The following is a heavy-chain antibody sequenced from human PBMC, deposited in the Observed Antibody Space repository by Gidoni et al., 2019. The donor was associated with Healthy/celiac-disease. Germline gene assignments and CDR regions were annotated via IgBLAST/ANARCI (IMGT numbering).Heavy chain of an antibody. CDR3: ARVLRFLEWLPSSGWFDP. CDR2: IIPIFGTA. D-gene: IGHD3-3*01. CDR1: GGTFSSYA. J-gene: IGHJ5*02. Sequence: QVQLVQSGAEVKKPGSSVTVSCKASGGTFSSYAISWVRQAPGQGLEWMGGIIPIFGTANYAQKFQGRVTITADESTSTAYMELSSLRSEDTAVYYCARVLRFLEWLPSSGWFDPWGQGTLVTVSS. V-gene: IGHV1-69*01.